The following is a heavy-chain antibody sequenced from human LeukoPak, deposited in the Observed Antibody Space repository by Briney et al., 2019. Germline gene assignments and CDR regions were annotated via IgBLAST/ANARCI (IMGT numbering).Heavy chain of an antibody. D-gene: IGHD5-12*01. V-gene: IGHV4-4*02. CDR2: IYHSGNT. CDR1: GGSISTTNW. Sequence: PSGTLSLTCTVSGGSISTTNWWTWVRQPPGKGLEWIGEIYHSGNTNYNPSLKSRVTISIDKSKNQFSPKLSPLTAADTAVYYCAGLWGISATTTDYWGQGSLVTVSS. CDR3: AGLWGISATTTDY. J-gene: IGHJ4*02.